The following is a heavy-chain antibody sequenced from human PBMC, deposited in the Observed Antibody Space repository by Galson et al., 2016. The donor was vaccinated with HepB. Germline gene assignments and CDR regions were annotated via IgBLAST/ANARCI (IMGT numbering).Heavy chain of an antibody. V-gene: IGHV3-33*01. D-gene: IGHD3-10*01. CDR2: IWNDGSNK. CDR1: GFTFSSYG. J-gene: IGHJ6*04. Sequence: SLRLSCAASGFTFSSYGMHWVRQAPGKGLEWVAVIWNDGSNKYYADSVKGRFTISRDNSKNTLYLQMNSLRAEDTAVYYCARDYYGSGSYYPDPMDVWGKGTTVTVSS. CDR3: ARDYYGSGSYYPDPMDV.